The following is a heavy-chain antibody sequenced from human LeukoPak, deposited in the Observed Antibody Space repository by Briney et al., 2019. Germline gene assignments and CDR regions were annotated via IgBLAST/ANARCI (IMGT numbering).Heavy chain of an antibody. CDR3: ATVSYGGNSGDY. CDR2: FDPEDGET. J-gene: IGHJ4*02. D-gene: IGHD4-23*01. Sequence: ASAKVSCKVSGYTLTELSMHWVRQAPGKGLEWMGGFDPEDGETIYAQKFQGRVTMTEDTSTDTAYMELSSLRSEDTAVYYCATVSYGGNSGDYWGQGTLVTVSS. CDR1: GYTLTELS. V-gene: IGHV1-24*01.